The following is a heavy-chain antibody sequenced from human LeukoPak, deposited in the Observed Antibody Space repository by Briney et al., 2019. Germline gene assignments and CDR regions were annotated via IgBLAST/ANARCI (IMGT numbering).Heavy chain of an antibody. J-gene: IGHJ3*02. CDR2: ISYSGST. CDR3: ARHTIFEI. D-gene: IGHD2-2*01. CDR1: GGSISSYY. V-gene: IGHV4-59*08. Sequence: SEILSLTCTVSGGSISSYYWSWIRQPPGKGLEWIGYISYSGSTYYNPSLKSRVTISVDTSKNQFSLKLSSVTTADTAVYYCARHTIFEIWGQGTMVTVSS.